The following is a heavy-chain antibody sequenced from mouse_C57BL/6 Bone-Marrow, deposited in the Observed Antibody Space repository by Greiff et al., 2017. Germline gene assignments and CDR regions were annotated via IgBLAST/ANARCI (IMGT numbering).Heavy chain of an antibody. Sequence: QVQLQQPGAELVMPGASVKLSCKASGYTFTSYWMHWVKQRPGQGLEWIGEIDPSDSYTNYNQKFKGKSTLTVDKSSTTAYMQLSSLTSEDSAVYYCARTYCGKGFDYWGQGTTLTVSS. CDR3: ARTYCGKGFDY. D-gene: IGHD1-1*01. CDR1: GYTFTSYW. CDR2: IDPSDSYT. V-gene: IGHV1-69*01. J-gene: IGHJ2*01.